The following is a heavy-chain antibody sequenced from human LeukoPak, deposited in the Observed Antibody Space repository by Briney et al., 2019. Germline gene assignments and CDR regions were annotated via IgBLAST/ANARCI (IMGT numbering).Heavy chain of an antibody. Sequence: PGGSLRLSCAASGFTFSSYSMNWVRQAPGKELEWVSSISSSSSYIYYADSVKGRFTISRDNAKNSLYLQTNSLRAEDTAVYHCARAVCSGGSCYRFDYWGQGTLVTVSS. CDR3: ARAVCSGGSCYRFDY. J-gene: IGHJ4*02. CDR2: ISSSSSYI. CDR1: GFTFSSYS. D-gene: IGHD2-15*01. V-gene: IGHV3-21*01.